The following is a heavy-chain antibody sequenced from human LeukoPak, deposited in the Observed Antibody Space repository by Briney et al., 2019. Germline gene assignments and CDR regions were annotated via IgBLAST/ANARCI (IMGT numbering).Heavy chain of an antibody. CDR1: GFTFSSYW. D-gene: IGHD3-10*01. CDR3: ARDKVYYGSGTYGY. Sequence: GGSLRLSCAASGFTFSSYWMHWVRQVPGKGLVWVSHINSDGSSTSYADSVKGRFTISRDNAKNTLYLQMNSLRAEDTAVYFCARDKVYYGSGTYGYWGQATMVTVSS. CDR2: INSDGSST. V-gene: IGHV3-74*01. J-gene: IGHJ4*02.